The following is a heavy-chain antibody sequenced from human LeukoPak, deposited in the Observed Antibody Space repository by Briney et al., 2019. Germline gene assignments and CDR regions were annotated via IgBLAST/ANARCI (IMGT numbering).Heavy chain of an antibody. J-gene: IGHJ3*02. Sequence: SETLSLTCTVSGGSISSGDYYWSWIRQPPGKGLEWIGYIYYSGSTYYNPSLKSRVTISVDTSKNQFSLKLSSVTAADTAVYYCAREDSSGYYAIWGQETMVTVSS. D-gene: IGHD3-22*01. CDR1: GGSISSGDYY. CDR3: AREDSSGYYAI. CDR2: IYYSGST. V-gene: IGHV4-30-4*01.